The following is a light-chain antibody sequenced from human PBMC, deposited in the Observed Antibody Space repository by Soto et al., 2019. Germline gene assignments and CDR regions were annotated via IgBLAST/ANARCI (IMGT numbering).Light chain of an antibody. CDR2: GAS. CDR3: QQYGSSPPYT. V-gene: IGKV3-20*01. Sequence: EIVLTQSPGTLSLSPGERATISCKASKSVSSSYLAWYQQKPGQAPRLLIYGASSWATGIPDRFSGSGSGTYFTLPLSRREHEDFAVYYFQQYGSSPPYTFGQGTKMEIK. J-gene: IGKJ2*01. CDR1: KSVSSSY.